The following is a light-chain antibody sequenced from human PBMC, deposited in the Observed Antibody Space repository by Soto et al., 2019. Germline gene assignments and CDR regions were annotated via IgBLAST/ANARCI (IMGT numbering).Light chain of an antibody. V-gene: IGKV1-39*01. CDR3: QEGSTLLT. CDR1: QSVSTY. Sequence: DIQMTQSPYSLSTSVGDRVTITCRTSQSVSTYLNWYQQRPGKAPKLLIYGASSLQSGVPSRFSGSGSGTHFTLTISSLQPEDFATYYCQEGSTLLTFGGGTKVKIK. CDR2: GAS. J-gene: IGKJ4*01.